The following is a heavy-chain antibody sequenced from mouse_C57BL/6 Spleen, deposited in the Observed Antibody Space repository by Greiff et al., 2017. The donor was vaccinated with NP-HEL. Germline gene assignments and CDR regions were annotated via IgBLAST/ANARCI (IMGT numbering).Heavy chain of an antibody. CDR2: INPSSGYT. CDR3: ARGLRSNFDY. V-gene: IGHV1-7*01. D-gene: IGHD1-1*01. CDR1: GYTFSSYW. J-gene: IGHJ2*01. Sequence: QVPLQQSGAELVKPGASVKLSCKASGYTFSSYWMHWVKQRPGPGLGWIRYINPSSGYTKYNQKFKDKATLTADKSSSTAYMQLSSLTYEDSAVYYCARGLRSNFDYWGQGTTLTVSS.